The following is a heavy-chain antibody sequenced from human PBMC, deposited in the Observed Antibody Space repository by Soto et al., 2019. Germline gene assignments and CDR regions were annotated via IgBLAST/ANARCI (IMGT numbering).Heavy chain of an antibody. Sequence: PSETLSLTCTVSGGSITSSYWSWIRRPPGKGLEWIAYIYDTGISGYTPSTSYNPSLKSRVTMSVDTSKSQFSLKLTSVTAADTAVYYCARRVKSGSGRRPAYYFDYWGKGSMVTVPS. CDR1: GGSITSSY. CDR2: IYDTGISGYTPST. V-gene: IGHV4-59*01. CDR3: ARRVKSGSGRRPAYYFDY. J-gene: IGHJ4*02. D-gene: IGHD3-10*01.